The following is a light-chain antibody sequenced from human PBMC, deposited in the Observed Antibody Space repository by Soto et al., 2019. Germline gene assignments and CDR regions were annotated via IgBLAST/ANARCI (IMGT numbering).Light chain of an antibody. CDR1: SSNIGSNT. CDR3: ASWDDSLNGVV. Sequence: VLTQPPSASGTPGQRVTIPCSGSSSNIGSNTVNWYQQLPGTAPKLLIYSHNQRPSGVPDRFSGSKTGASASLAISGLQSEEEAVYYCASWDDSLNGVVFGGGTQLTVL. V-gene: IGLV1-44*01. CDR2: SHN. J-gene: IGLJ2*01.